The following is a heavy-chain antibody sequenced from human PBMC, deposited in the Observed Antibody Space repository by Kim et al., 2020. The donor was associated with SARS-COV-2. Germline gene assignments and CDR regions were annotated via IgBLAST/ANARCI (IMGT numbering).Heavy chain of an antibody. CDR3: ARRCNSGWNRSFDS. CDR1: GGSISTSSYY. J-gene: IGHJ4*02. Sequence: SETLSLTCTVSGGSISTSSYYWGWIRQSPGKGLEWIGNIYYSGNNYYNPSLKSRVTLSVDTSTNQFSLKLSSVTAADTAVYYCARRCNSGWNRSFDSWGQGTLVIVSS. D-gene: IGHD6-19*01. V-gene: IGHV4-39*01. CDR2: IYYSGNN.